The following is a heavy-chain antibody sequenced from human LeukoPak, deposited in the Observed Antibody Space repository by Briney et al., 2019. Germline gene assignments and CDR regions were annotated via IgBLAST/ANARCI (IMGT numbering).Heavy chain of an antibody. CDR2: ISSSGSTI. J-gene: IGHJ4*02. V-gene: IGHV3-11*01. D-gene: IGHD5-18*01. CDR3: ARDLSAMVFSFDY. Sequence: PGGSLRLSCAASGFTFSDYYMSWIRQAPGKGLEWVSYISSSGSTIYYADSVKGRFTISRDNAKNSLYLQMNSLRAEDTAVYYCARDLSAMVFSFDYWGQETLVTVSS. CDR1: GFTFSDYY.